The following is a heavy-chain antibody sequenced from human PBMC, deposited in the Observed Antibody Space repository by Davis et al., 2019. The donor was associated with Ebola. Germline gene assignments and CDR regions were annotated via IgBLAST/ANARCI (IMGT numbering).Heavy chain of an antibody. CDR3: ARHGLEYSSSSAFPTFDY. V-gene: IGHV4-39*01. D-gene: IGHD6-6*01. CDR1: GGSISSSSSY. Sequence: MPSETLSLTCIVSGGSISSSSSYWGWIRQPPGKGLEWIGCIYYSGSTYYNPSLKSRVTISVDSSKIQFSLRLSSVTAADTAVYYCARHGLEYSSSSAFPTFDYWGQGTLVTVSS. J-gene: IGHJ4*02. CDR2: IYYSGST.